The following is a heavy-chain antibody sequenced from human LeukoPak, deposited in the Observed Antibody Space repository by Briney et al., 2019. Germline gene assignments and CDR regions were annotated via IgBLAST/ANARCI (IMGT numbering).Heavy chain of an antibody. V-gene: IGHV4-34*01. Sequence: SETLSLTCAVYGGSFSGYYWSWIRQPPGKGLEWIGEINHSGSTNYNPSLKSRVTISVDTSKNQFSLKLSSVTAADMAVYYCARLTPYYDFWSGYYHDAFDIWGQGTMVTVSS. CDR3: ARLTPYYDFWSGYYHDAFDI. D-gene: IGHD3-3*01. CDR1: GGSFSGYY. CDR2: INHSGST. J-gene: IGHJ3*02.